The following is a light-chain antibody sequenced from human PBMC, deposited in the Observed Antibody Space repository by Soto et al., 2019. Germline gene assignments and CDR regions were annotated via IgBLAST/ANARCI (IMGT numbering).Light chain of an antibody. CDR2: GVS. Sequence: ELVLTQSPGTLSLSPGESATLSCRASQPVSSNFLAWYQQKPGQAPRLLIYGVSSRASGIPARFFGSGSGTDFTLTINRLEPEDFAVYYCQQYANSPRTFGQGTRLEIK. J-gene: IGKJ5*01. CDR3: QQYANSPRT. V-gene: IGKV3-20*01. CDR1: QPVSSNF.